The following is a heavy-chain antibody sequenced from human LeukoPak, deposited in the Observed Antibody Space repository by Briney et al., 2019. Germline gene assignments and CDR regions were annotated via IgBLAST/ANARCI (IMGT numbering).Heavy chain of an antibody. D-gene: IGHD6-6*01. CDR3: AKVGGGGAARPAGYMDV. V-gene: IGHV3-30*02. J-gene: IGHJ6*03. CDR2: IRYDGSNK. Sequence: GGSLRLPCAASGFTFSSYGMHWVRQAPGKGLEWVAFIRYDGSNKYYADSVKGRFTISRDNSKNTLYLQMNSLRAEDTAVYYCAKVGGGGAARPAGYMDVWGKGTTVTVSS. CDR1: GFTFSSYG.